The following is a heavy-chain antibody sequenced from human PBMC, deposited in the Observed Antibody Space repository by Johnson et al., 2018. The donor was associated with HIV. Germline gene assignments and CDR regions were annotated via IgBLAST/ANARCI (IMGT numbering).Heavy chain of an antibody. CDR1: GFTFSSYT. CDR2: LSYDGSNK. CDR3: ARDKGSWFDDAFDI. D-gene: IGHD6-13*01. Sequence: VQLVESGGGVVQPGRSLRLSCAASGFTFSSYTIHWVRQAPGKGLEWVAFLSYDGSNKYYADSVKGRFTISRDNSKNTLYLQMNSLKVEDTAVYYCARDKGSWFDDAFDIWGQGTMVTVSS. J-gene: IGHJ3*02. V-gene: IGHV3-30*04.